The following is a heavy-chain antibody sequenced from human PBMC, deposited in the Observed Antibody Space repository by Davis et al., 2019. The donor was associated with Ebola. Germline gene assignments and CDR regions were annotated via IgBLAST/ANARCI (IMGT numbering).Heavy chain of an antibody. Sequence: ASVKVSCKASGYTFTSYDINWVRQATGQGLEWMGWMNPNSGNTGYAQKFQGRVTITRNTSISTAYMELSSLRSEDTAVYYCARAYGDYGYWYFDLWGRGTLVTVSS. D-gene: IGHD4-17*01. CDR3: ARAYGDYGYWYFDL. CDR2: MNPNSGNT. CDR1: GYTFTSYD. V-gene: IGHV1-8*03. J-gene: IGHJ2*01.